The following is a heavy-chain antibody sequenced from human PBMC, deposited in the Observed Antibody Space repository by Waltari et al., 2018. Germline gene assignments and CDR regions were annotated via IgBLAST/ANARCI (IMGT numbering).Heavy chain of an antibody. CDR1: GFTLRSYN. CDR3: ARVGPYSTSYYFDT. J-gene: IGHJ4*01. D-gene: IGHD6-13*01. CDR2: ISSGSDTI. Sequence: DVQLVESGGGLMQPGGSLRLCCAVSGFTLRSYNMNWVRQAPGKGLEWVSYISSGSDTIYYADSVKGRFTISRDNAQNSLYLEMNSLRGEDTAVYYCARVGPYSTSYYFDTWGQGTLVTVSS. V-gene: IGHV3-48*01.